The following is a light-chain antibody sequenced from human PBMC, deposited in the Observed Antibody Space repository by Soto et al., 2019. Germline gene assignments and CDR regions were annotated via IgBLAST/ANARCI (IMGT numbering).Light chain of an antibody. CDR1: SSNIESNY. Sequence: QSVLTQPPSVSAAPGQKVTISCSGSSSNIESNYVSWFQQLPRTAPNLLIYENNKRLSGFPDRFSASKSGTSATLVITGLQTGDEADYFCGAWDISLSADVFGTGTKLTVL. J-gene: IGLJ1*01. CDR2: ENN. V-gene: IGLV1-51*02. CDR3: GAWDISLSADV.